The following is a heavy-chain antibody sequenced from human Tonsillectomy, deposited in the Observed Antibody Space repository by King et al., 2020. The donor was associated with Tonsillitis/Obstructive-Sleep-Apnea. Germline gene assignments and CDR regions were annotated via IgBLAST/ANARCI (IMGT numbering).Heavy chain of an antibody. J-gene: IGHJ4*02. CDR3: ASHGIIGTKTLDS. D-gene: IGHD1-20*01. CDR2: MYYSGIT. Sequence: LQLQESGPGLVKPSETLSLTCTVSGGSINNNNHYWGWIRQPPGKGLEWIGSMYYSGITYYNPSLKSRVTISVDTSNNQFSLKLISVTAADTAVYYCASHGIIGTKTLDSWGQGTLVTVSS. V-gene: IGHV4-39*01. CDR1: GGSINNNNHY.